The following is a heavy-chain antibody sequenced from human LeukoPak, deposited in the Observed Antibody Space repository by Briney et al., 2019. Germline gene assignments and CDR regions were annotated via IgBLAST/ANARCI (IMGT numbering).Heavy chain of an antibody. Sequence: PGGSLRLSCAASGFTFSNYSMNWVRQAPGKGLEWVSSISSSSSYIYYADSVKGRFTISRDNAKNSLYLQMNSLRAEDTAVYYCARPRMEGGLDGYWGQGTLVTVSS. CDR1: GFTFSNYS. CDR3: ARPRMEGGLDGY. CDR2: ISSSSSYI. V-gene: IGHV3-21*01. J-gene: IGHJ4*02. D-gene: IGHD3-16*01.